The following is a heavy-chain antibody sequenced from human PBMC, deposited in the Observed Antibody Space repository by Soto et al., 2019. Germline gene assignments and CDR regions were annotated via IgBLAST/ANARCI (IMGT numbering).Heavy chain of an antibody. J-gene: IGHJ6*02. CDR3: ARDRVVVITDLFSKRMWSYGMDV. CDR1: GGTLSSYA. D-gene: IGHD3-22*01. Sequence: SVKVSCKASGGTLSSYAISWVRQAPGQGLEWMGGIIPIFGTANYAQKFQGRVTITADESTSTAYMELSSLRSEDTAVYYCARDRVVVITDLFSKRMWSYGMDVWGQGTTVTVSS. V-gene: IGHV1-69*13. CDR2: IIPIFGTA.